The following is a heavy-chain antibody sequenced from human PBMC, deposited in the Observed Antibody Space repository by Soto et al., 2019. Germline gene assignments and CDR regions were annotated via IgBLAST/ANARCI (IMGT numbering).Heavy chain of an antibody. CDR2: ISGSGGST. Sequence: HPGGSLRLSCAASGFTFSSYAMSWVRQAPGKGLEWVSAISGSGGSTYYADSVKGRFTISRDNSKNTLYLQMNSLRAEDTAVYYCAKGRWLRVFSWFDPWGQGTLVTVSS. CDR1: GFTFSSYA. V-gene: IGHV3-23*01. D-gene: IGHD3-10*02. J-gene: IGHJ5*02. CDR3: AKGRWLRVFSWFDP.